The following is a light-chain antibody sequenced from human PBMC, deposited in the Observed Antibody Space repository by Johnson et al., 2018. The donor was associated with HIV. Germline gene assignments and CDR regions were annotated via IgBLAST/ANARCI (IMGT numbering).Light chain of an antibody. CDR2: ESN. CDR1: SFNIGINF. V-gene: IGLV1-51*02. Sequence: QSILTQPPSVSAAPGQRVTISCSGSSFNIGINFVSWYQQVPGTAPKLLICESNKRPSGIPNRFSGSKSGTSATLGITGLQTGDEADYYCGTWDSRLSVYVVGTGTKATVL. CDR3: GTWDSRLSVYV. J-gene: IGLJ1*01.